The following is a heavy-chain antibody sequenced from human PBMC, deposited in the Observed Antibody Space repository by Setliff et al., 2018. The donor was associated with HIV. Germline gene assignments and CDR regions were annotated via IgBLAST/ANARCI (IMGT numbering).Heavy chain of an antibody. J-gene: IGHJ4*02. CDR3: ARGGGTGSFDY. CDR2: IYISGNT. V-gene: IGHV4-4*07. CDR1: GGSITSYY. Sequence: ASETLSLTCTVSGGSITSYYWSWIRQPAGKGLEWFGRIYISGNTNYNPSFESRVTMSIDTSKNQFSLELSSVTAADTAVYYCARGGGTGSFDYWGQGTLVTVSS. D-gene: IGHD3-16*01.